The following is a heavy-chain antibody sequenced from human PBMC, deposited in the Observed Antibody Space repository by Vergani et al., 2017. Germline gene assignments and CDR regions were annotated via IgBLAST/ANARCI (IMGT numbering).Heavy chain of an antibody. J-gene: IGHJ6*02. CDR3: AHRHVRSSGLYGMDV. V-gene: IGHV2-70*12. D-gene: IGHD6-19*01. Sequence: QVTLRESGPALVKPTQTLTLTCTFSGFSLSTSGMCVSWIRQPPGKALEWLALIDWDDDKYYSTSLKTRLTISKDTSKNQVVLTMTNMDPVDTATYYCAHRHVRSSGLYGMDVWGQGTTVTVSS. CDR1: GFSLSTSGMC. CDR2: IDWDDDK.